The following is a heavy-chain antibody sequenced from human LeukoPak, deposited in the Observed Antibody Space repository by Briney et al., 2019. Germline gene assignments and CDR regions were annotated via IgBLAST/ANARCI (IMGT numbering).Heavy chain of an antibody. J-gene: IGHJ3*02. CDR3: AGGYNYGSDAFDI. CDR1: GGSFSGYY. D-gene: IGHD5-18*01. Sequence: SGTLSLTCAIYGGSFSGYYWNWIRQPPGKGLEWIGELNHRGSTNDNPSLKSRVTMSVDTSKKQFSLKLSSVTAADTAVYYCAGGYNYGSDAFDIWGQGTMVTVSS. CDR2: LNHRGST. V-gene: IGHV4-34*01.